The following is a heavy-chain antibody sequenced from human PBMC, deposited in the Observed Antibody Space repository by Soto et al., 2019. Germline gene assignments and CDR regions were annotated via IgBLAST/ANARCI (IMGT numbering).Heavy chain of an antibody. D-gene: IGHD3-16*01. J-gene: IGHJ4*02. Sequence: PSETLSLTCAVSGGSVNTAGYSWSWIRQPPGKGLEWIGYIYHSGTTYYNPSLKSRVTISVDTSKNHFSLKLTSVTAADTALYYCTRDGVLSQGATDYWGQGTLVTVSS. CDR1: GGSVNTAGYS. V-gene: IGHV4-30-2*01. CDR3: TRDGVLSQGATDY. CDR2: IYHSGTT.